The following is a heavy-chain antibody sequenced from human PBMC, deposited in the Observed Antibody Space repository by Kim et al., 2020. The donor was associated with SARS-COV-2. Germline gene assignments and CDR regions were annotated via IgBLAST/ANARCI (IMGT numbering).Heavy chain of an antibody. J-gene: IGHJ3*02. CDR3: VRDRMGGAFDM. V-gene: IGHV3-48*02. CDR1: GFTFSAYD. Sequence: GGSLRLSCVTSGFTFSAYDMNWVRQAPGKGLEWLSFITKSSTTIYYSDSGEGRFTISRDNAKNSLFLQMNSLRDEDTALYYCVRDRMGGAFDMWGQGTMVTVSS. CDR2: ITKSSTTI. D-gene: IGHD3-16*01.